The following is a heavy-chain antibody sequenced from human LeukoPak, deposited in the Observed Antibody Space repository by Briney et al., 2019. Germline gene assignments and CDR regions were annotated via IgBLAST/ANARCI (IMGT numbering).Heavy chain of an antibody. CDR2: ISYDGSNK. CDR1: GFTFSNFV. J-gene: IGHJ6*02. V-gene: IGHV3-30*18. Sequence: PGGSLRLSCSASGFTFSNFVMHWVRQAPGKGLEWVALISYDGSNKYYADSVKGRFTISRDNSKNTLYLQMNSLRAEDTAVYYCAKSISFWGSYRTHYYYYGMDVWGQGTTVTVSS. CDR3: AKSISFWGSYRTHYYYYGMDV. D-gene: IGHD3-16*02.